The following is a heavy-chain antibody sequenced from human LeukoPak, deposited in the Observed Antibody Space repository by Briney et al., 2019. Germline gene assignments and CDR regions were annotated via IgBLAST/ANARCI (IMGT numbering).Heavy chain of an antibody. CDR3: ARAEYRITIFGVVIKFFDY. CDR1: GGTFSSYA. Sequence: SVKVSCKASGGTFSSYAISWVRQAPGQGLEWMGGIIPIFGTANYAQKFQGRVTITADESTSTAYMELSSLRSEDTAVYYCARAEYRITIFGVVIKFFDYWGQGTLVTVSS. CDR2: IIPIFGTA. D-gene: IGHD3-3*01. J-gene: IGHJ4*02. V-gene: IGHV1-69*13.